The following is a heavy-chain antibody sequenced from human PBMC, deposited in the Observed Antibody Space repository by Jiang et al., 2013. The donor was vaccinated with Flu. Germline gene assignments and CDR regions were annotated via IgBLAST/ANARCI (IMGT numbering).Heavy chain of an antibody. J-gene: IGHJ4*02. CDR1: GFTFSSYS. V-gene: IGHV3-21*01. CDR3: ARDSISRIAAAGTGDDY. Sequence: ASGFTFSSYSMNWVRQAPGKELEWVSSISSSSSYIYYADSVKGRFTISRDNAKNSLYLQMNSLRAEDTAVYYCARDSISRIAAAGTGDDYWGQGTLVTVSS. D-gene: IGHD6-13*01. CDR2: ISSSSSYI.